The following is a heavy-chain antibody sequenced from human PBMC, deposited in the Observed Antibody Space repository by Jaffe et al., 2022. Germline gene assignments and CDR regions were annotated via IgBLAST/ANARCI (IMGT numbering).Heavy chain of an antibody. D-gene: IGHD6-19*01. Sequence: EVQLVESGGGLVQPGGSLRLSCAASGFTVSSNYMSWVRQAPGKGLEWVSVIYSGGSTYYADSVKGRFTISRHNSKNTLYLQMNSLRAEDTAVYYCARDYNRRVAGTGAFDIWGQGTMVTVSS. CDR1: GFTVSSNY. V-gene: IGHV3-53*04. CDR2: IYSGGST. J-gene: IGHJ3*02. CDR3: ARDYNRRVAGTGAFDI.